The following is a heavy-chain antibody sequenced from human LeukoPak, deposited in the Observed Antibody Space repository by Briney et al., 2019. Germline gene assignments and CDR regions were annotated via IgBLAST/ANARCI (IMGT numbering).Heavy chain of an antibody. CDR3: VKVGYAFWSAYQIDL. Sequence: GGSLTLSCAASGFTFSSYAMSWGRQAPGKGLEWVSAISGSDGSTYYSDSVTGRFTISKDNLQNTLYLQMSSLRADDTAVYYGVKVGYAFWSAYQIDLWGQGTLVTVSS. CDR1: GFTFSSYA. V-gene: IGHV3-23*01. J-gene: IGHJ5*02. D-gene: IGHD3-3*01. CDR2: ISGSDGST.